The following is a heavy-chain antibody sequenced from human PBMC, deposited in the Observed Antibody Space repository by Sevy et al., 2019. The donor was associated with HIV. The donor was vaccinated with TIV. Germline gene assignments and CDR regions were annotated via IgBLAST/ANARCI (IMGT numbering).Heavy chain of an antibody. J-gene: IGHJ6*02. CDR1: GFTFSSYS. Sequence: GGSLRLSCAASGFTFSSYSMNWVRQAPGKGLEWVSSISSSSSYIYYADSVKGRFTISRDNAKNSLYLQMNSLRAEDTAVYYCARDTKRPHRNYDFTAGGGYYGMDVWGQGTTVTVSS. CDR3: ARDTKRPHRNYDFTAGGGYYGMDV. CDR2: ISSSSSYI. D-gene: IGHD3-3*01. V-gene: IGHV3-21*01.